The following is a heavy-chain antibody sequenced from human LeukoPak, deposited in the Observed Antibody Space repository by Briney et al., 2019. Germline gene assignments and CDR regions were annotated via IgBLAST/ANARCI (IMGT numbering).Heavy chain of an antibody. Sequence: ASVKVSCKASGYTFTSYYMHWVRQAPGQGLEWMGIINPSGGSTSYAQKFQGRVTMTRDTSTSTVYMELSSLRSEDTAVYYCARQPNWALLIPEGSSGYGDAFGIWGQGTMVTVSS. CDR2: INPSGGST. D-gene: IGHD6-19*01. CDR1: GYTFTSYY. V-gene: IGHV1-46*01. CDR3: ARQPNWALLIPEGSSGYGDAFGI. J-gene: IGHJ3*02.